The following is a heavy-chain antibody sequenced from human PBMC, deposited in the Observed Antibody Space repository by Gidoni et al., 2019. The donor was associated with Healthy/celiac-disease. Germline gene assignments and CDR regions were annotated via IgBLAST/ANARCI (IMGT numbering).Heavy chain of an antibody. J-gene: IGHJ4*02. V-gene: IGHV3-30*18. CDR2: ISYDGSNK. Sequence: QVQLVESGGGVVQPGRSLRLSCAASGFTFSSYGMHWVRQAPGKGLEWVAVISYDGSNKYYADSVKGRFTISRDNSKNTLYLQMNSLRAEDTAVYYCAKSGGSGSYILRYWGQGTLVTVSS. CDR1: GFTFSSYG. D-gene: IGHD3-10*01. CDR3: AKSGGSGSYILRY.